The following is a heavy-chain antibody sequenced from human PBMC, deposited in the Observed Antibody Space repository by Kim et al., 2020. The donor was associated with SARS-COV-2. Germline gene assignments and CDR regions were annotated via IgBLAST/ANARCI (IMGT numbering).Heavy chain of an antibody. V-gene: IGHV1-3*01. Sequence: SFQGRVTSTRDTSASTAYMELSSLRSEDTAVYYCARDVSGSWGSYYFDYWGQGTLVTVSS. CDR3: ARDVSGSWGSYYFDY. D-gene: IGHD1-26*01. J-gene: IGHJ4*02.